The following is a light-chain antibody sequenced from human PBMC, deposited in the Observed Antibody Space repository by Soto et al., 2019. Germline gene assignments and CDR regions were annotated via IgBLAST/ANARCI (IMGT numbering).Light chain of an antibody. CDR2: GAS. Sequence: IVLTQSPGSLSLSPGERAALSFRASQSVRSDDLAWYQQKPGQAPRLLIYGASSRATGIPDRFSGSGSGTDFTLTISRLEPEDFAVYYCQQYGSSLPWTFGQGTKVDIK. CDR3: QQYGSSLPWT. CDR1: QSVRSDD. V-gene: IGKV3-20*01. J-gene: IGKJ1*01.